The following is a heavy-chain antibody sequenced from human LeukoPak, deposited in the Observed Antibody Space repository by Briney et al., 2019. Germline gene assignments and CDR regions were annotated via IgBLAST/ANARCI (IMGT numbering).Heavy chain of an antibody. Sequence: ASVKVSCKASGYTFTDYYMHWVRQAPGQGPEWMGWVNPNSGGTNYAQNFQGRVTMTRDTSISTAFMELNRLTSDDTAVYYCATPKISSWYYWGQGTLVTVSS. CDR3: ATPKISSWYY. D-gene: IGHD6-13*01. CDR2: VNPNSGGT. CDR1: GYTFTDYY. J-gene: IGHJ4*02. V-gene: IGHV1-2*02.